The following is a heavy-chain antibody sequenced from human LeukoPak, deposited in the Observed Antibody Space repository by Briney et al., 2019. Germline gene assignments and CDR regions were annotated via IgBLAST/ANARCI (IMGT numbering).Heavy chain of an antibody. D-gene: IGHD6-13*01. CDR2: MNPNSGNT. Sequence: ASVKVSCKASGYTFTSYDINWVRQATGQGLEWMGWMNPNSGNTGYAQKFQGRVTMTRNTSISAAYMELSSLRSEDTAVYFCARSPTGYSRRNYFDYWGQGTLVTVSS. CDR1: GYTFTSYD. J-gene: IGHJ4*02. CDR3: ARSPTGYSRRNYFDY. V-gene: IGHV1-8*02.